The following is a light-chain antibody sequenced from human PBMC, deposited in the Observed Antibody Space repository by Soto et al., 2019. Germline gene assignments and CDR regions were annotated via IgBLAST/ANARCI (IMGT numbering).Light chain of an antibody. CDR1: NDISNY. CDR3: QHDKAYPCR. CDR2: DAS. J-gene: IGKJ1*01. V-gene: IGKV1-13*02. Sequence: YSWSAFVVDQGTITCQPSNDISNYLNWYQQKPGKAPKLLIYDASSLESGVPSRFSCSGSGTEFSLTICCLQPEDFATYCCQHDKAYPCRFGQGSK.